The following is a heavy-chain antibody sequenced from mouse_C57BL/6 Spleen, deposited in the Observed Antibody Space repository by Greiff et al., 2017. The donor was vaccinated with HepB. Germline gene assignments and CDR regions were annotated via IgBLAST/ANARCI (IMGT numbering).Heavy chain of an antibody. D-gene: IGHD3-3*01. CDR2: INPGSGGT. CDR1: GYAFTNYL. Sequence: VQRVESGAELVRPGTSVKVSCKASGYAFTNYLIEWVKQRPGQGLEWIGVINPGSGGTNYNEKFKGKATLTADKSSSTAYMQLSSLTSEDSAVYFCARSEGTYWYFDVWGTGTTVTVSS. J-gene: IGHJ1*03. V-gene: IGHV1-54*01. CDR3: ARSEGTYWYFDV.